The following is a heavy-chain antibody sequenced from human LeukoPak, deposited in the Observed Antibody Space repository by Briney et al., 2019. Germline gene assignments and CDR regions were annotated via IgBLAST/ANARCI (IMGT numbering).Heavy chain of an antibody. J-gene: IGHJ4*02. D-gene: IGHD1-26*01. CDR1: GFTLSGHY. Sequence: PGGSLRLSCAAFGFTLSGHYMDWVRQAPGKGLEWVGRARNKANSYSTGYAASVKGRFTISRDDSENSLWLQMNSLKTEDTAVYYCTRTMGGGYSPFDYWGQGTLVTVSS. CDR3: TRTMGGGYSPFDY. CDR2: ARNKANSYST. V-gene: IGHV3-72*01.